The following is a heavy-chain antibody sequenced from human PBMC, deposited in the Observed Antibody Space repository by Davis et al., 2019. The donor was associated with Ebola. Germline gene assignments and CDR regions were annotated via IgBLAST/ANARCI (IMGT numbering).Heavy chain of an antibody. J-gene: IGHJ5*02. CDR2: ISAYNGNT. V-gene: IGHV1-18*01. Sequence: ASVKVSCKASGYTFTSYGISWVRQAPGQGLEWMGWISAYNGNTNYAQKLQGRVTMTTDTSTSTAYMELRSLRSDDTAVYYCARVEYYYDSSGEIDPWGQGTLVTVSS. CDR3: ARVEYYYDSSGEIDP. CDR1: GYTFTSYG. D-gene: IGHD3-22*01.